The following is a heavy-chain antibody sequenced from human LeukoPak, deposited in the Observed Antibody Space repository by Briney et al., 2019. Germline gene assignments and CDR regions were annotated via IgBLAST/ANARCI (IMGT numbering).Heavy chain of an antibody. CDR2: IKPKTHDERT. V-gene: IGHV3-15*01. CDR3: AKFKTVTTFWYFDY. Sequence: GGSLRLSCAASGFTFSDAWMSSVRQAPGKGLEWVGRIKPKTHDERTDYAAPVKGRFTISRDNSKNTLYPQMNSLRAEDTAVYYCAKFKTVTTFWYFDYWGQGTLVTVSS. J-gene: IGHJ4*02. D-gene: IGHD4-17*01. CDR1: GFTFSDAW.